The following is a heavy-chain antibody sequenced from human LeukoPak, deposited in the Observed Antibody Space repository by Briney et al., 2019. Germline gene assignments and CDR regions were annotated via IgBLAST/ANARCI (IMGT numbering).Heavy chain of an antibody. D-gene: IGHD5-18*01. CDR2: INSNGGST. CDR1: GFTFSSYA. Sequence: PGGSLRLSCAASGFTFSSYAMHWVRQAPRKGLEYVSAINSNGGSTYYANSVKGRFTISRDNSKNTLYLQMGSLRAEDMAVYYCARARGGYSSGSFDYWGQGTLVTVSS. CDR3: ARARGGYSSGSFDY. V-gene: IGHV3-64*01. J-gene: IGHJ4*02.